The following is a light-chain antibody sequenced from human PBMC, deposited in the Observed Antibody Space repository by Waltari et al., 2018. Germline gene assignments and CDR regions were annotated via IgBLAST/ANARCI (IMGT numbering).Light chain of an antibody. CDR3: QSYDRGLSAWV. Sequence: QSLLTQPPSVSGAPGQRVTISCTGSSSNIGASSYVHWYQQLPGTAPKLLIFGDSSRPSGVPDRFSASKSASSASLAIAGLQAEDEADYYCQSYDRGLSAWVFGGGTKLIV. J-gene: IGLJ3*02. CDR1: SSNIGASSY. CDR2: GDS. V-gene: IGLV1-40*01.